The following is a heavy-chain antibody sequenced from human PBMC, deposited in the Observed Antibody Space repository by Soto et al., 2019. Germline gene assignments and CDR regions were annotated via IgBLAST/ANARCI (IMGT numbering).Heavy chain of an antibody. D-gene: IGHD2-21*01. CDR3: ARVSPSICGGGNCYRLDSYFDS. CDR2: IIPLFGTP. Sequence: QVQLVQSGAEVKKPGSSLKVSCKTSGVTFSTSGISWVRQGPGQGLEWMGGIIPLFGTPKYARKFQGRVSFSADHSATTTYLELSGLSSDDTAIYSCARVSPSICGGGNCYRLDSYFDSRGQGSQVVVSS. V-gene: IGHV1-69*01. CDR1: GVTFSTSG. J-gene: IGHJ4*03.